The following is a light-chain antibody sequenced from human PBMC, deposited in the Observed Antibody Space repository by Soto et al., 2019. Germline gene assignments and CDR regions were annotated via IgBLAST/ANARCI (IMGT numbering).Light chain of an antibody. CDR2: DAS. V-gene: IGKV3-11*01. J-gene: IGKJ5*01. Sequence: EIVMTQSPATLSVSPGERATLSCRVSQSVSSNLAWYQQKPGQAPRLLIYDASNRATGIPARFSGSGSGTDFTLTISSLAPEDFAVYYCQPRSNWPSITFGQGTRLEI. CDR3: QPRSNWPSIT. CDR1: QSVSSN.